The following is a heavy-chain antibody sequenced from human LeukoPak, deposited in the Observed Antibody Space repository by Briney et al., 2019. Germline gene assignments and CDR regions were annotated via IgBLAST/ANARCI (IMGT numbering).Heavy chain of an antibody. CDR2: ILYDGSNK. J-gene: IGHJ4*02. CDR3: AKDPRRYSRTGGYFDY. V-gene: IGHV3-30*18. D-gene: IGHD6-13*01. CDR1: GFTFSSYG. Sequence: PGGSLRLSCAASGFTFSSYGMHWVRQAPGKGLEWVAVILYDGSNKYYADSVKGRFTISRDNSKNTLYLQMNSLRAEDTAVYYCAKDPRRYSRTGGYFDYWGQGTLVTVSS.